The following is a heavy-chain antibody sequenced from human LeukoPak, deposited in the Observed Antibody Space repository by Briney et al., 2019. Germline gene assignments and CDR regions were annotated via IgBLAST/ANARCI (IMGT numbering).Heavy chain of an antibody. CDR2: ISNSGGRT. D-gene: IGHD4/OR15-4a*01. CDR1: GFTFSSYA. J-gene: IGHJ4*02. Sequence: GGSLRLSCAASGFTFSSYAMSWVRPAPGKGLEWVSSISNSGGRTFYTDSVKGRFTISRDNSKITLYLQMNSLRAEDTAIYYCAKERDYGPADYWGQGTLVTVSS. V-gene: IGHV3-23*01. CDR3: AKERDYGPADY.